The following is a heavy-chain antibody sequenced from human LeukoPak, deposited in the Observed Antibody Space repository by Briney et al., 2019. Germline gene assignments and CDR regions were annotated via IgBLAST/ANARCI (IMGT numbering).Heavy chain of an antibody. V-gene: IGHV3-21*01. CDR1: GFTFSNYY. J-gene: IGHJ4*02. Sequence: GGSLRLSCAASGFTFSNYYMNWVRQAPGKGLEWVSSISSGSSYIYYADSLKGRFTISRDNAKNSLYLQMNSLRAEDTAVYYCARHSTSIFGVVTEDYWGQGTLVTVSS. CDR3: ARHSTSIFGVVTEDY. D-gene: IGHD3-3*01. CDR2: ISSGSSYI.